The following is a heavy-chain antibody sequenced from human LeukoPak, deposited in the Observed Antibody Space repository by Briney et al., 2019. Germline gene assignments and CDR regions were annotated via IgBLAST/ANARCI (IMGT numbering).Heavy chain of an antibody. V-gene: IGHV3-7*05. CDR2: INQDGIEK. J-gene: IGHJ3*01. D-gene: IGHD5-24*01. Sequence: PGGSLRLSCAASGFTFTTYWMSWVRQAPGKGLEWVANINQDGIEKYYVASVRGRLTISRDNAKNSIYVQMNSLRAEDAAVYYCARGFDGYYGFDLWGQGTMVTVSS. CDR3: ARGFDGYYGFDL. CDR1: GFTFTTYW.